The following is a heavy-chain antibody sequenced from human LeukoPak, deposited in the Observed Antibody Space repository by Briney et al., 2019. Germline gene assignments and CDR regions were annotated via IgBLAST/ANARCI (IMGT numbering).Heavy chain of an antibody. V-gene: IGHV4-31*03. J-gene: IGHJ4*02. CDR3: ATADWESFYFDS. Sequence: PSETLSLTCTVSGGSVSRGGYYWNWIRQRPGKGPEWIGFTSHSEGTYYNPSLMSRITISVDRSQNQFCLQMRDVTAADTAVYFCATADWESFYFDSWGQGALVAVSS. CDR1: GGSVSRGGYY. CDR2: TSHSEGT. D-gene: IGHD1-26*01.